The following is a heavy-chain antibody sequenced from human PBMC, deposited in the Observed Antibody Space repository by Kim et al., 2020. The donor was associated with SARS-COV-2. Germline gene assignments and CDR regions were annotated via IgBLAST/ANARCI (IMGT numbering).Heavy chain of an antibody. CDR1: GFTFNKYA. J-gene: IGHJ4*02. V-gene: IGHV3-23*01. CDR2: VDVASGT. Sequence: GGSLRLSCAASGFTFNKYALGWVRQAPGKGLEWVSAVDVASGTDYPDSMKGRFTISRDNSKNTLFLQMNSLRADDTAVYFCVREGAPPFFDFWGQGTLVTVSS. CDR3: VREGAPPFFDF.